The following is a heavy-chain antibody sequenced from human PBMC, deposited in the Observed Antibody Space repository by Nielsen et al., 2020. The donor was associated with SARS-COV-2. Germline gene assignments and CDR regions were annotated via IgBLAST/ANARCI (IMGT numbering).Heavy chain of an antibody. V-gene: IGHV3-64*01. CDR2: ISSNGGST. CDR1: GFTFSSYA. CDR3: ARDWELKTLYYYGMDV. D-gene: IGHD1-26*01. J-gene: IGHJ6*02. Sequence: GESLKISCAASGFTFSSYAMHWVRQAPGKGLEYVSAISSNGGSTYYANSVKGRFTISRDNSKNTLYLQMGSLRAEDMAVYYCARDWELKTLYYYGMDVWGQGTTVTVSS.